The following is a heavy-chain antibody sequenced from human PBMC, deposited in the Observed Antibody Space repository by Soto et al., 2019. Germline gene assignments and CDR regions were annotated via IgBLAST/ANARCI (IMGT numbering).Heavy chain of an antibody. CDR2: AYYRSKWYN. D-gene: IGHD1-26*01. CDR3: VRLIGNSWLDF. Sequence: SQTLSLTCAISGDSVSSSSVTWHWIRQSPSRGLEWLGRAYYRSKWYNDYAESVKSRITINPDTSKNQFSLHLNSVTPEDTAVYYCVRLIGNSWLDFWGQGTLVTVSS. J-gene: IGHJ5*01. V-gene: IGHV6-1*01. CDR1: GDSVSSSSVT.